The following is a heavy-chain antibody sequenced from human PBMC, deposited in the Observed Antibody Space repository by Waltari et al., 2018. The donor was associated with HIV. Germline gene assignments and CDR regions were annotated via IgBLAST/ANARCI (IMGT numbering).Heavy chain of an antibody. V-gene: IGHV1-3*01. CDR3: ARGKTAAGTALGS. CDR1: GYTFTAYP. J-gene: IGHJ5*02. Sequence: QLHLLQSGSEVKKPGASVRLSCDSSGYTFTAYPVNRVRQAPGQRPEWMGWINPGKGFTGYSEKFQVRLTITRDTLATTTYMELRGLTSEDTAVYYCARGKTAAGTALGSWGQGTLVIVSP. CDR2: INPGKGFT. D-gene: IGHD6-13*01.